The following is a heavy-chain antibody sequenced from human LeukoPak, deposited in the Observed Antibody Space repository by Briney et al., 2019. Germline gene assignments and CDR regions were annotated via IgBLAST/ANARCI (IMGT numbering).Heavy chain of an antibody. V-gene: IGHV3-7*01. D-gene: IGHD3-10*01. CDR1: GFTFSNYW. CDR3: ARGPYGLYYGSGSLLYYFDY. J-gene: IGHJ4*02. Sequence: GGSLRLSCAASGFTFSNYWMTWVRQAPDKGLEWVANIKQDGSEQYYVDSVRGRFTISRDNAKNSVYLQMNSLRAEDTAVYYCARGPYGLYYGSGSLLYYFDYWGQGTLVTVSS. CDR2: IKQDGSEQ.